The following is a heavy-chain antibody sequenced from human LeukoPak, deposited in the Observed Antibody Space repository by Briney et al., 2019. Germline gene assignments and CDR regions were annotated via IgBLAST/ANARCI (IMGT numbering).Heavy chain of an antibody. J-gene: IGHJ4*02. CDR3: ARAPGGFHGDYSPIAY. Sequence: RSLRLSCAASGFTFSSYAMHWVRQAPGKGLQWLALTSDDGSAKYYADSVKGRFTISRDNSQNTLYLQMNSLRADETAIYYCARAPGGFHGDYSPIAYWGQGTLVTVSS. CDR1: GFTFSSYA. V-gene: IGHV3-30-3*01. D-gene: IGHD4-17*01. CDR2: TSDDGSAK.